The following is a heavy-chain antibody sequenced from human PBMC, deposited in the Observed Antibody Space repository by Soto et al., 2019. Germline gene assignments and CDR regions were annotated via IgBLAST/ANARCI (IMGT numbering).Heavy chain of an antibody. CDR1: GYTFTSYG. Sequence: ASVKVSCKASGYTFTSYGISWVRQAPGQGLEWMGWISAYNGNTNYAQKLQGRVTMTTDTSTSTAYMELRSLRSDDTAVYYCARARYREDITIFGVVINYFDYWGQGTLVTVSS. CDR3: ARARYREDITIFGVVINYFDY. D-gene: IGHD3-3*01. J-gene: IGHJ4*02. V-gene: IGHV1-18*01. CDR2: ISAYNGNT.